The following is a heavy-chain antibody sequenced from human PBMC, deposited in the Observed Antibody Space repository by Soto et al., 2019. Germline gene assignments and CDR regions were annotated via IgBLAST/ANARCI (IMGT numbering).Heavy chain of an antibody. V-gene: IGHV3-30*18. J-gene: IGHJ2*01. CDR3: AKEIGGDYAYFDL. Sequence: QVQLVESGGGVVQPGRSLRLSCAASGFSFNSYGMHWVRQAPGKGLEWVAVISYDGSNKYYADSVKGRFTISRDNSKNTRYLQMNSLRAEDTAVYYCAKEIGGDYAYFDLWGRGTLVTVSS. D-gene: IGHD4-17*01. CDR2: ISYDGSNK. CDR1: GFSFNSYG.